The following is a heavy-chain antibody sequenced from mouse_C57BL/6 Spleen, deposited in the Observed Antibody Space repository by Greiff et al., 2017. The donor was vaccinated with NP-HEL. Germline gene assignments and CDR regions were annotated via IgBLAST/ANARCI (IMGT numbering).Heavy chain of an antibody. CDR1: GYTFTSYW. CDR2: IDPSDSYT. D-gene: IGHD1-1*01. V-gene: IGHV1-59*01. CDR3: ARLYYYGSSPWFAY. J-gene: IGHJ3*01. Sequence: QVQLQQPGAELVRPGTSVKLSCKASGYTFTSYWMHWVKQRPGQGLEWIGVIDPSDSYTNYNQKFKGKATLTVDTSSSTAYMQLSSLTSEDSAVYYCARLYYYGSSPWFAYWGQGTLVTVSA.